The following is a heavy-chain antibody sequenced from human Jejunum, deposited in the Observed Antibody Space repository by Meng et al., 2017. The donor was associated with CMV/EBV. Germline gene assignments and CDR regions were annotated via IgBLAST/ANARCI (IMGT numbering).Heavy chain of an antibody. Sequence: GFAVNSNLMTWGRQAPGKGLEWVAVGYSAGMTYYADSVKGRFTISRDNSKNTMFLQMNGLRLEDTAMYYCAAEVAVRNYFSYGMDVWGQGTTVTVSS. J-gene: IGHJ6*02. V-gene: IGHV3-66*02. CDR3: AAEVAVRNYFSYGMDV. CDR1: GFAVNSNL. D-gene: IGHD3-10*01. CDR2: GYSAGMT.